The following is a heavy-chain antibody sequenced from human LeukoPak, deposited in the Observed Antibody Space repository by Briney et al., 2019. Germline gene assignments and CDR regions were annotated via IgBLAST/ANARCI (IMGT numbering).Heavy chain of an antibody. D-gene: IGHD5-24*01. J-gene: IGHJ4*02. CDR2: IKQDGSKK. Sequence: GGSLRLSCVASGFPFSSYWMTWVRQAPGKGLEWVANIKQDGSKKSYVDSVKGRFTISRDNAKNSLYLQMNSLRAEDTAIYYCTRVGYIDEGIDYWGQGTLVTFSS. CDR1: GFPFSSYW. CDR3: TRVGYIDEGIDY. V-gene: IGHV3-7*04.